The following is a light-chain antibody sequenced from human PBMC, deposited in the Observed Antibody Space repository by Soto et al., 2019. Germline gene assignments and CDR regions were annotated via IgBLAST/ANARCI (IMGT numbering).Light chain of an antibody. CDR3: SSYTSSSTSV. CDR1: SSDVGSYNR. Sequence: QSALTQPPSVSGSPGQSVTISCTGTSSDVGSYNRVSWYQQPPGTAPKLMIYEVSNRPSGVTDRYSGLKSGNTASLTISGLQAEDAADYYCSSYTSSSTSVFGRGTQLTVL. V-gene: IGLV2-18*02. J-gene: IGLJ2*01. CDR2: EVS.